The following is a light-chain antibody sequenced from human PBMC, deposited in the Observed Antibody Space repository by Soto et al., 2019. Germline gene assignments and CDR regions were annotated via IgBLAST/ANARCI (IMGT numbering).Light chain of an antibody. CDR2: VAS. CDR3: QKYNSWT. J-gene: IGKJ1*01. CDR1: QSIGRF. Sequence: DIQMTQSPSSLSASVGDRVTITCRASQSIGRFLNWYQQKPGKAPNVLINVASTLRSGVPSRFSASGSGKEFTITISSLQPDDFETYYCQKYNSWTFGTGTHVDIK. V-gene: IGKV1-5*01.